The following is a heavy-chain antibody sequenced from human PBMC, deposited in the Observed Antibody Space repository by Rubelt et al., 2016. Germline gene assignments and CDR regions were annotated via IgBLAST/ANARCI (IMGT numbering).Heavy chain of an antibody. CDR3: AKGQWLEITVFFDY. CDR2: ISSSSSTI. Sequence: KGLEWVSYISSSSSTIYYADSVKGRFTISRDNAKNSLYLQMNSLRAEDTALYYCAKGQWLEITVFFDYWGQGTLVTVSS. D-gene: IGHD6-19*01. V-gene: IGHV3-48*04. J-gene: IGHJ4*02.